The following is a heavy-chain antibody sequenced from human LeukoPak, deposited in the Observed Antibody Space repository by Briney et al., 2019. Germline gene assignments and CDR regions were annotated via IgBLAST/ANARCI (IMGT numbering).Heavy chain of an antibody. Sequence: GGSLRLSCAASGFTFKTYAMNWVRQVPGKGPEWVSSMSGSGSSTDYADSVKGRFTISRDNSKNTLYLQMNSLRAEDTALYYCAKDAQGLVRGGIYFYFWGQGSLVTVSS. D-gene: IGHD6-19*01. CDR3: AKDAQGLVRGGIYFYF. CDR1: GFTFKTYA. CDR2: MSGSGSST. J-gene: IGHJ4*02. V-gene: IGHV3-23*01.